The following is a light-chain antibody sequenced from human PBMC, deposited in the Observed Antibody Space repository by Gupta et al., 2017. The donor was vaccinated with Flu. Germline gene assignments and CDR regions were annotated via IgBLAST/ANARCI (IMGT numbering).Light chain of an antibody. V-gene: IGKV1-39*01. Sequence: PSSLSASVGDRVTITCRANQSVSNYLNWYQQKPGNAPKLLIYAVVGLKTGVPTRFSGSGSTTQFTLTINKLQPEDLATYYCHQSDSIPLTFGQGTSLEIK. CDR1: QSVSNY. CDR2: AVV. J-gene: IGKJ2*01. CDR3: HQSDSIPLT.